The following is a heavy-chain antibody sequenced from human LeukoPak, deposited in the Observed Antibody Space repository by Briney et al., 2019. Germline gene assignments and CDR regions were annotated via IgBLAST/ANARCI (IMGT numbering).Heavy chain of an antibody. CDR1: GFTFSSYS. Sequence: GGSLRLSCAASGFTFSSYSMNWVRQAPGKGLEWVSYISSSSSTIYYADSVKGRFTISRDNSKNTLYLQMNSLRAEDTAVYYCAGSTPRNYYYYGMDVWGQGTTVTVSS. CDR2: ISSSSSTI. V-gene: IGHV3-48*01. J-gene: IGHJ6*02. CDR3: AGSTPRNYYYYGMDV. D-gene: IGHD2-15*01.